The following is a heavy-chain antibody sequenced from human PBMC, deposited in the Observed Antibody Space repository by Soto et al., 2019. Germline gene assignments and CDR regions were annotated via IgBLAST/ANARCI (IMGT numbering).Heavy chain of an antibody. Sequence: GGSLRLSCAASGFTFSSYAMHWVRQAPGKGLEWVAVISYDGSNKYYADSVKGRFTISRDNSKNTLYLQMNSLRAEDTAVYYCASAKYYYDSSGPEFDYWGQGTLVTVYS. J-gene: IGHJ4*02. V-gene: IGHV3-30-3*01. CDR2: ISYDGSNK. D-gene: IGHD3-22*01. CDR1: GFTFSSYA. CDR3: ASAKYYYDSSGPEFDY.